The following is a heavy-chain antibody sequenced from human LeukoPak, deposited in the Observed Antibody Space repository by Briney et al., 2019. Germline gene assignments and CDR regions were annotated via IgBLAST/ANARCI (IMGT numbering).Heavy chain of an antibody. V-gene: IGHV3-21*04. CDR3: AKEAVGSRTNYNWFDP. J-gene: IGHJ5*02. CDR2: IGSSSSYI. Sequence: GGSLRLSCAASRFTFSSYSMNWVRQAPGKGLEWVSSIGSSSSYIYYADSVKGRFTISRDNSKNTLYLQMNSLRAEDTAVYYCAKEAVGSRTNYNWFDPWGQGTLVTVSS. D-gene: IGHD6-13*01. CDR1: RFTFSSYS.